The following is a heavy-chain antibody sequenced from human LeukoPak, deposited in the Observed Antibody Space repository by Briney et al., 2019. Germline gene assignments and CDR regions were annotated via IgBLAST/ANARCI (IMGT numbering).Heavy chain of an antibody. V-gene: IGHV3-11*01. Sequence: PGGSLRLSCAASGFTFSDYYMSWIRQAPGKGLEWVSYISSSGSTIYYADSVKGRFTISRDNSKNTLYLQMNSLRAEDTAVYYCARRSGIAVAGAFDYWGQGTLVTVSS. CDR3: ARRSGIAVAGAFDY. D-gene: IGHD6-19*01. J-gene: IGHJ4*02. CDR1: GFTFSDYY. CDR2: ISSSGSTI.